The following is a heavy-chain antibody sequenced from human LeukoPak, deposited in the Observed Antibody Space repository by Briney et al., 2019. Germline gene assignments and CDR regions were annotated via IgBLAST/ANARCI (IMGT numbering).Heavy chain of an antibody. CDR1: GGSFSGYY. J-gene: IGHJ6*02. V-gene: IGHV4-34*01. CDR2: INHSGST. Sequence: SETLSLTCAVYGGSFSGYYWSWIRQPPGKGPEWIGEINHSGSTNYNPSLKSRVTISVDTSKNQFSLKLSSVTAADTAVYYCARVGGMITFGPKYNVDVWGQGTTVTVSS. CDR3: ARVGGMITFGPKYNVDV. D-gene: IGHD3-16*01.